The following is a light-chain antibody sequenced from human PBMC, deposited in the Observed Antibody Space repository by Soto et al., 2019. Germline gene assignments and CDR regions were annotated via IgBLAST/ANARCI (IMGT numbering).Light chain of an antibody. V-gene: IGLV2-14*01. CDR3: SSWTSTNTWV. Sequence: QSALTQPASVSGSPGQSITISCTGPTSDISVYNYVSWFQQYPGKAPKLMIYEVNNRPSGVSSRFSASKFGNTASLTISGLQAEDEADYYCSSWTSTNTWVFGGGTKLTVL. CDR2: EVN. J-gene: IGLJ3*02. CDR1: TSDISVYNY.